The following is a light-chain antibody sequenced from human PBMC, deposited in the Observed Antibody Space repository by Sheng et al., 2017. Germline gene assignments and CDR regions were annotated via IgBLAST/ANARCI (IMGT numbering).Light chain of an antibody. V-gene: IGKV1-27*01. Sequence: DIQMTQSPSSLSASLGDRVTITCRASQGISNFLAWYQQIPGKVPKLLIYAASTLQSGVPSRFSGSGSGTDFTLTISRMEPEDFAVYYCQQYASSLPLIFGGGTKVDMK. CDR2: AAS. CDR3: QQYASSLPLI. J-gene: IGKJ4*01. CDR1: QGISNF.